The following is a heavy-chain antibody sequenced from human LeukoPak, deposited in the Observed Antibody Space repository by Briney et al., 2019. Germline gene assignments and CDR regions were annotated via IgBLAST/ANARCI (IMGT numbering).Heavy chain of an antibody. CDR2: INPNSGGT. CDR3: ARDRRPGIQYWFDP. Sequence: ASVKVSCKASGYTFTGYYMHWVRQAPGQGLEWMGWINPNSGGTNYAQKFQGRVTMTRDTSISTAYMELSRLRSDDTAVYYCARDRRPGIQYWFDPWGQGTLVTVSS. D-gene: IGHD4-11*01. CDR1: GYTFTGYY. J-gene: IGHJ5*02. V-gene: IGHV1-2*02.